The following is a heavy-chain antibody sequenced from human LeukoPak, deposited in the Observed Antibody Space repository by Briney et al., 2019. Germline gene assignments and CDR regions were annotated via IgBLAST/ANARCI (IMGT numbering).Heavy chain of an antibody. CDR2: IYYGGST. CDR3: ATSPRAWHAFDV. D-gene: IGHD5-24*01. Sequence: SETLSLTCTVSGGPITNYYCFWMRQPPGKTLEWIGYIYYGGSTNTSPSLKSRVTISVDTSKNQFSLKLSSVTAADTAMYYCATSPRAWHAFDVWGRGTMVTISS. J-gene: IGHJ3*01. CDR1: GGPITNYY. V-gene: IGHV4-59*01.